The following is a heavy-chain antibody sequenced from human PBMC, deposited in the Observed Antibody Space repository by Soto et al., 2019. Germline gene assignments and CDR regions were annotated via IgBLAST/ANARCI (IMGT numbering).Heavy chain of an antibody. V-gene: IGHV1-69*01. CDR1: GGTFSSYA. CDR2: IISIFGTA. Sequence: QVQLVQSGAEVKKPGSSVKVSCKASGGTFSSYAISWVRQAPGQGLEWMGGIISIFGTANYAQKFQGRVTITADESTSTAYMELSSLRSEDTAVYYCAGGIVVVVAATPDYYYGMDVWGQGTTVTVSS. CDR3: AGGIVVVVAATPDYYYGMDV. D-gene: IGHD2-15*01. J-gene: IGHJ6*02.